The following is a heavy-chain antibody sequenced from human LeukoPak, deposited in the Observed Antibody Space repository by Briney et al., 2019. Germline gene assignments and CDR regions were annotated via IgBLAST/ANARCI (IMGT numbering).Heavy chain of an antibody. CDR2: INQDGSEK. Sequence: GGSLRLSCAASGFTFSNYWMTWVRQAPGKGLEWVANINQDGSEKYYVDSVKGRFTISRDNAKNSLYLQMNSLRAEDTAVYYCARGSRYCSSTSCYRPDRPPDYWGQGTLVTVSS. D-gene: IGHD2-2*02. V-gene: IGHV3-7*01. J-gene: IGHJ4*02. CDR1: GFTFSNYW. CDR3: ARGSRYCSSTSCYRPDRPPDY.